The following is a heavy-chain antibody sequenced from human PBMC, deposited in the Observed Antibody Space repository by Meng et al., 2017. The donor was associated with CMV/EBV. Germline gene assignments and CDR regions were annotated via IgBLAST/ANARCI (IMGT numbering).Heavy chain of an antibody. J-gene: IGHJ4*02. Sequence: SVKVSCKASGFTFTSSAVQWVRQARGQRLEWIGWIVVGSGNTNYAQKFRERVTITRDMSTSTAYMELSSLRSEDTAVYYCAADIVVVPAATSGDYWGQGTLVTVSS. CDR2: IVVGSGNT. CDR3: AADIVVVPAATSGDY. CDR1: GFTFTSSA. V-gene: IGHV1-58*01. D-gene: IGHD2-2*01.